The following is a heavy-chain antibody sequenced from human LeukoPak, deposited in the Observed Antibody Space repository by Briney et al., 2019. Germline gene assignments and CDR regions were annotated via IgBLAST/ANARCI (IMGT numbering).Heavy chain of an antibody. V-gene: IGHV3-73*01. CDR2: IRSKADGYAT. CDR3: TRLKDTTGYLFYYNGMDV. Sequence: GGSLRLSCVASRSTFSGSDIHWVRQASEKGLEWLGRIRSKADGYATSYAASVEGRFTISRDDSRNTAYLQMNSLKTEDTAVYYCTRLKDTTGYLFYYNGMDVWGQGTTVTVSS. D-gene: IGHD3-22*01. CDR1: RSTFSGSD. J-gene: IGHJ6*02.